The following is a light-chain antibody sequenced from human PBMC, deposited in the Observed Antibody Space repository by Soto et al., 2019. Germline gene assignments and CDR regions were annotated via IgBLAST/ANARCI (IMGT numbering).Light chain of an antibody. V-gene: IGKV3-15*01. CDR2: GAS. J-gene: IGKJ1*01. CDR1: QSVNSR. CDR3: QQYDRWPPWT. Sequence: EVVMTQSPTTLSVSPGERVTLSCGASQSVNSRLAWYQQKPCQAPRLIIYGASTRATGVPVRFTGSGSGTEFTLTISSLQSEDFAVYYCQQYDRWPPWTFGQGTKVEMK.